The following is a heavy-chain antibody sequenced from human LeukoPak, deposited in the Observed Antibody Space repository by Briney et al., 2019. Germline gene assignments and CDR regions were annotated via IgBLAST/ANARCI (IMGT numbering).Heavy chain of an antibody. CDR3: ATISGYSSSWPVDY. CDR1: GFTFSSYA. J-gene: IGHJ4*02. Sequence: PGGSLRLSCAASGFTFSSYAMSWVRQAPGKGLEWVSAISGSGGSTYYADSVKGRFTISRDNSKNTLYLQMNSLRAEDTAVYYCATISGYSSSWPVDYWGQGTLVTVSS. CDR2: ISGSGGST. V-gene: IGHV3-23*01. D-gene: IGHD6-13*01.